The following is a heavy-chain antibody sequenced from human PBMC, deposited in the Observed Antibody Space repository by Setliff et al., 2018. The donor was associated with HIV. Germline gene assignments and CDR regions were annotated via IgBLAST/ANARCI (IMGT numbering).Heavy chain of an antibody. V-gene: IGHV1-8*01. Sequence: ASVKVSCKASGYTFNSYDVNWVRQAPGQGLEWMGWMNPNSGNTGYAQNFQGRVTMTRNTSISTAYMELTSLRFEDTAVYYCARGSPTAGDYWGQGTQVTVSS. CDR1: GYTFNSYD. CDR3: ARGSPTAGDY. CDR2: MNPNSGNT. J-gene: IGHJ4*02.